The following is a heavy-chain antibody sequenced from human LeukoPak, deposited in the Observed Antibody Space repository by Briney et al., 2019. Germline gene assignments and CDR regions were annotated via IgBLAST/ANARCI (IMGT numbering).Heavy chain of an antibody. CDR2: ISDSGGST. J-gene: IGHJ4*02. Sequence: GGSLRLSCAASGFTFSSDAMSWVRQAPGKGLEWVSAISDSGGSTHYADFVKGRFTISRDNSKNALYLQMNSLRAEDTAVYYCARWNNLGYWGQGTLVTVSS. D-gene: IGHD1/OR15-1a*01. CDR1: GFTFSSDA. V-gene: IGHV3-23*01. CDR3: ARWNNLGY.